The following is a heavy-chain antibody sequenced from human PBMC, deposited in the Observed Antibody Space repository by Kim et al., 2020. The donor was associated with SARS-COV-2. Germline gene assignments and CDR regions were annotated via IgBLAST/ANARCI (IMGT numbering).Heavy chain of an antibody. CDR2: IRSTTYGGTT. CDR3: TTDGGSTGAGDNH. J-gene: IGHJ1*01. CDR1: GFIFGDHG. Sequence: GGSLRLSCSASGFIFGDHGMSWVRQAPGKGLEWVGFIRSTTYGGTTDYAASAKGRFTISRDDSKNTAYLQMNSLKTDDTAVYYCTTDGGSTGAGDNHWG. V-gene: IGHV3-49*04. D-gene: IGHD2-2*01.